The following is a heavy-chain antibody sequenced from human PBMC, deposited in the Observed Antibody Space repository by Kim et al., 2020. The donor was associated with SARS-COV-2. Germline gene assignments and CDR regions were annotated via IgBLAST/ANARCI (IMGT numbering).Heavy chain of an antibody. V-gene: IGHV3-30*18. D-gene: IGHD6-19*01. CDR2: ISYDGSNK. J-gene: IGHJ4*02. CDR3: AKDWAVAGNPLSDY. Sequence: GGSLRLSCAASGFTFSSYGMHWVRQAPGKGLEWVAVISYDGSNKYYADSVKGRFTISRDNSKNTLYLQMNSLRAEDTAVYYCAKDWAVAGNPLSDYWGQGTLVTVSS. CDR1: GFTFSSYG.